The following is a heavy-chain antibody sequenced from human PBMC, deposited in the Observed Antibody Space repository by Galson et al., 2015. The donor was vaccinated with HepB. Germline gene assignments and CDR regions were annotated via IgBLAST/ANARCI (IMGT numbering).Heavy chain of an antibody. CDR2: INPSGGST. CDR3: ARDLAGATPGRYYYYGMDV. V-gene: IGHV1-46*03. Sequence: SVKVSCKASGYTFTSYYMHWVRQAPGQGLEWMGIINPSGGSTSYAQKFQGRVTMTRDTSTSTVYMELSSLRSEDTAVYYCARDLAGATPGRYYYYGMDVWGQGTTVTVSS. D-gene: IGHD1-26*01. CDR1: GYTFTSYY. J-gene: IGHJ6*02.